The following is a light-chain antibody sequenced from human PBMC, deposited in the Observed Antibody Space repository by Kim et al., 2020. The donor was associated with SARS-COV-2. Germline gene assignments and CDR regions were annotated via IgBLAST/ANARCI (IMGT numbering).Light chain of an antibody. CDR1: QSISSW. J-gene: IGKJ4*01. CDR2: DAS. Sequence: DIQMTQSPSTLSASVGDRVTITCRASQSISSWLAWYQQKPGKAPKLLIYDASSLESGVPSRFSGSGSGTEFTLTISSLQPDDFATYYCQQYNGYSPVFGGGTKVDIK. V-gene: IGKV1-5*01. CDR3: QQYNGYSPV.